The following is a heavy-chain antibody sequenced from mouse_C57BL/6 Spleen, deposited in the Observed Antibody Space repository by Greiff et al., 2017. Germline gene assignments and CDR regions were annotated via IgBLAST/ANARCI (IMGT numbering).Heavy chain of an antibody. CDR2: INPSTGGT. J-gene: IGHJ4*01. CDR3: ARKGDFYYGSPNAMDY. Sequence: EVQLQQSGPELVKPGASVKISCKASGYSFTGYYMNWVKQSPEKSLEWIGEINPSTGGTTYNQKFKAKATLTVDKSSSTAYMQLKSLTSEDSAVYYCARKGDFYYGSPNAMDYWGQGTSVTVSS. CDR1: GYSFTGYY. D-gene: IGHD1-1*01. V-gene: IGHV1-42*01.